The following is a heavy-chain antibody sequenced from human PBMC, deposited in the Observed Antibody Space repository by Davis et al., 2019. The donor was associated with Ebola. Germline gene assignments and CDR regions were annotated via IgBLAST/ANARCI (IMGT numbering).Heavy chain of an antibody. CDR1: GNTISTYT. CDR2: IIPLFGTT. D-gene: IGHD2-21*02. V-gene: IGHV1-69*06. J-gene: IGHJ6*04. Sequence: AASVKVSCKASGNTISTYTIDWVRQAPGQGLEWMGGIIPLFGTTNYAQKFRGRVMITADKSTSTAYMELSSLRSEDTAVYYCARDRRFVVVTALYYYYYGMDVWGKGTTVTVSS. CDR3: ARDRRFVVVTALYYYYYGMDV.